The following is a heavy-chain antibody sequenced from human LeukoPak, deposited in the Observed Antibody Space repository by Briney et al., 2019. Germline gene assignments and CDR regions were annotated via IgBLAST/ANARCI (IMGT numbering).Heavy chain of an antibody. Sequence: GGSLRLSCAASGFTFSSYSMNWVRQAPGKELEWVSSISSSSSYIYYADSVKGRFTISRDNAKNSLYLQMNSLRAEDTAVYYCASLGSGWYDFDYWGQGTLVTVSS. CDR1: GFTFSSYS. CDR3: ASLGSGWYDFDY. D-gene: IGHD6-19*01. J-gene: IGHJ4*02. V-gene: IGHV3-21*01. CDR2: ISSSSSYI.